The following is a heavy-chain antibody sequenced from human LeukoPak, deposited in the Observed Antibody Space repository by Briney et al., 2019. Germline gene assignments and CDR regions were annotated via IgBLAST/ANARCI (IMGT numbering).Heavy chain of an antibody. V-gene: IGHV4-34*01. CDR1: GGSFSGYY. D-gene: IGHD5-24*01. CDR2: INHSGST. Sequence: SETLSLTCAVYGGSFSGYYWSWIRQPPGKGLEWIGEINHSGSTNYNPSLKSRVTISVDTSKNQFSLKLSSVTAADTDVYYCARLYLPATRFDYWGQGTLVTVSS. CDR3: ARLYLPATRFDY. J-gene: IGHJ4*02.